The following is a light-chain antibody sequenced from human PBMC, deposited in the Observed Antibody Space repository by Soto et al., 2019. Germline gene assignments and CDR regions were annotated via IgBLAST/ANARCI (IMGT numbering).Light chain of an antibody. CDR1: QTISNY. Sequence: DLQMTQSPSSLSASVGDRVTITCRASQTISNYLNWYQQKPGTAPKLLIYAASSLQSGVPSRFSGSGSGTDFTLTISSLQPEDFATYYCQQSYSSPPWAFGQGTKVEIK. CDR2: AAS. J-gene: IGKJ1*01. V-gene: IGKV1-39*01. CDR3: QQSYSSPPWA.